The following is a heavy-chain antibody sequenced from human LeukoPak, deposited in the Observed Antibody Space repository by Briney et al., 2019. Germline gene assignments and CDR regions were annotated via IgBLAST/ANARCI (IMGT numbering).Heavy chain of an antibody. CDR2: INHSGST. CDR1: GGSFSGYY. Sequence: SETLSLTCAVYGGSFSGYYWSWIRQPPGKGLEWIGEINHSGSTNYNPSLKSRVTISVDTSKNQFSLKLSSVTAADTAVYYCARLPVTMIAVVITGGAFDIWGQGTMVTVSS. J-gene: IGHJ3*02. V-gene: IGHV4-34*01. CDR3: ARLPVTMIAVVITGGAFDI. D-gene: IGHD3-22*01.